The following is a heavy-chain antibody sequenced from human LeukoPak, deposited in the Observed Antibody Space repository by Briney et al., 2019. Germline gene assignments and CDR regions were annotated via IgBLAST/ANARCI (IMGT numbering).Heavy chain of an antibody. CDR3: ARIRVRGVDY. CDR1: GFTFSSYE. V-gene: IGHV3-48*03. D-gene: IGHD3-10*01. CDR2: ISSSGSTI. J-gene: IGHJ4*02. Sequence: GGSLRLSCAASGFTFSSYEMNWVRQAPGKGLAWVSYISSSGSTINAAPSGNDRSTISRDNTNNSLYLQVISLRAEETAVYDCARIRVRGVDYWGQGTLVTVAS.